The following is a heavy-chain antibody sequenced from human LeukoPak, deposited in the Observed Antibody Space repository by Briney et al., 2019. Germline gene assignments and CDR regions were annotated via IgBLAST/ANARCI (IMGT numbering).Heavy chain of an antibody. J-gene: IGHJ4*02. D-gene: IGHD3-10*01. CDR2: FHYSGTS. CDR3: GTSKYNPSLKSRVTISVDTSNNQFSLRLSSVTAADTAVYYCARCSDGDTSTTCYYFDY. V-gene: IGHV4-59*01. Sequence: SETLSLTCTASGGSINSYYWSWIRQPPGKGLEWIAYFHYSGTSKYYPSPKNRLIIFADTYNNKFSLQLITSPAADSAAVHYSGTSKYNPSLKSRVTISVDTSNNQFSLRLSSVTAADTAVYYCARCSDGDTSTTCYYFDYWGQGTLVTVSS. CDR1: GGSINSYY.